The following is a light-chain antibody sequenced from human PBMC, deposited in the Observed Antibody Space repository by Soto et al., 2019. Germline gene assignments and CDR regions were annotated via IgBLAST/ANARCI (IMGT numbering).Light chain of an antibody. CDR1: QSVGSN. CDR3: QQYDSWPPIT. V-gene: IGKV3-15*01. Sequence: EVVMTQSPATLSVSPGERATLSCRASQSVGSNLAWYQQKHGQAPRLLIYAASARATGVPARFTGSGSGTEFTLTISSLQSEDFAVYYCQQYDSWPPITFGQGTRLGMK. CDR2: AAS. J-gene: IGKJ5*01.